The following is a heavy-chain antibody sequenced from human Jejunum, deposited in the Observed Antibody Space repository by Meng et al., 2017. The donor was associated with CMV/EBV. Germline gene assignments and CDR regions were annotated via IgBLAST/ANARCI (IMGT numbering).Heavy chain of an antibody. J-gene: IGHJ4*02. CDR3: GGPPLSG. Sequence: LRLSCAASGFIFENYWMSWVRQAPGKGLEWVANINQDGSSKDYVASVKSRFAISRDNANNLLHLQMNNLRAEDTAVYYCGGPPLSGGGQGTLVTVSS. CDR2: INQDGSSK. CDR1: GFIFENYW. D-gene: IGHD2/OR15-2a*01. V-gene: IGHV3-7*01.